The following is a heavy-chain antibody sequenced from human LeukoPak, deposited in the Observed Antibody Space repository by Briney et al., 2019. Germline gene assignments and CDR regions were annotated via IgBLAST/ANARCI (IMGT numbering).Heavy chain of an antibody. V-gene: IGHV4-31*03. J-gene: IGHJ4*02. CDR2: IYHSGNT. Sequence: SETLSLTCYVSGGSINTGDYYWSWIRQHPGKGLEWVGYIYHSGNTYYNPSLRSRLTISVDTSKNQFSLKLSSVTAADTAVYYCARETFHCTTTICYPYYFDFWGQGILVTVSS. D-gene: IGHD2-2*01. CDR3: ARETFHCTTTICYPYYFDF. CDR1: GGSINTGDYY.